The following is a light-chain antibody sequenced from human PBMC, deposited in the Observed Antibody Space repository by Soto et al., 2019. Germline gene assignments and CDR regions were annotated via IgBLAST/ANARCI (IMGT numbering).Light chain of an antibody. CDR2: GAT. Sequence: VLTQSPGTRSLSPDERYTLSCRASQSVPRSYLAWYQQKPGQAPRLCIYGATKRTSGTPDRFSGTSSETAFTLAIIRLEPGDFAVYYDQQYVTSPAITFGQGTRLEIK. V-gene: IGKV3-20*01. CDR3: QQYVTSPAIT. CDR1: QSVPRSY. J-gene: IGKJ5*01.